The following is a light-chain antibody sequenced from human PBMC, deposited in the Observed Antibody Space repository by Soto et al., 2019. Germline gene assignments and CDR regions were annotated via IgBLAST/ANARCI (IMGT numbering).Light chain of an antibody. J-gene: IGKJ5*01. Sequence: EIVMTQSPATLSVSPGERATLSCRASQSVSSNLAWYQQKPGQAPRLLIYGASTRATGIPARFSGSGSGTELTLTISSLRSEHFSVYYCQQYKNWHPITFGQGTRLEIK. CDR2: GAS. V-gene: IGKV3-15*01. CDR3: QQYKNWHPIT. CDR1: QSVSSN.